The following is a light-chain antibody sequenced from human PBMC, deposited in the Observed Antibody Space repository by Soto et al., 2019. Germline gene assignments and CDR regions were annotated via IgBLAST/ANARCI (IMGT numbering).Light chain of an antibody. CDR3: ATWDDSLGGPV. Sequence: QPVLTKTPSVSGTPGQRVNISCSGSSSNIGRNYVYWYHQFPGTAPKLLIYRDNERPSGVPDRFSGSKSGTSASLAISGLRSGDEADYHCATWDDSLGGPVFGGGTKVTVL. CDR2: RDN. J-gene: IGLJ2*01. V-gene: IGLV1-47*01. CDR1: SSNIGRNY.